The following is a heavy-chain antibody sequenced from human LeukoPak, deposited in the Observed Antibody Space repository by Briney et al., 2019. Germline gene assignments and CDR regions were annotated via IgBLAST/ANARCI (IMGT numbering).Heavy chain of an antibody. V-gene: IGHV4-4*07. CDR2: IYSSGST. Sequence: SETLSLTCTVSGASISSYYWTWIRQPAGEGLEWTGRIYSSGSTNYNPSPKSRVTMSLDTSKNQFSLRLSSVTAADTAVYYCARARGGSGSYGHFDYWGQGTLVTVSS. J-gene: IGHJ4*02. CDR1: GASISSYY. CDR3: ARARGGSGSYGHFDY. D-gene: IGHD1-26*01.